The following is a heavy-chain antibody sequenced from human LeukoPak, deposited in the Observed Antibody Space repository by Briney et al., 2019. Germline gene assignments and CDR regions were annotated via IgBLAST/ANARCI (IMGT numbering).Heavy chain of an antibody. D-gene: IGHD6-13*01. CDR3: AKGGHSSSQYYFDY. CDR1: GFTFSTYA. CDR2: ISGSGGST. V-gene: IGHV3-23*01. Sequence: GGSLRLSCAASGFTFSTYAMSWVRQAPGKGLEWVSTISGSGGSTYSADSVKGRFTISRDNSKNTLYLEMNSLRAEDTAVYYCAKGGHSSSQYYFDYWGQGTLVTVSS. J-gene: IGHJ4*02.